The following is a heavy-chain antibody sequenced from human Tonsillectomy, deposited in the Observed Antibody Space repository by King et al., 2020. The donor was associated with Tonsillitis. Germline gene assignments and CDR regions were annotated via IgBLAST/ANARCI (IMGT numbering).Heavy chain of an antibody. CDR1: GYNFTSYW. CDR3: ARRSPGIAAATDF. J-gene: IGHJ4*02. D-gene: IGHD6-13*01. CDR2: SYPGDSDT. Sequence: QLVQSGAEVKKPGESLKISCKGSGYNFTSYWIGWVRQMPGKGLEWMGSSYPGDSDTRYSPSFQGQVTISADKSISTAFLQWSSLKASDTAMYYCARRSPGIAAATDFWGQGTLVTVSS. V-gene: IGHV5-51*01.